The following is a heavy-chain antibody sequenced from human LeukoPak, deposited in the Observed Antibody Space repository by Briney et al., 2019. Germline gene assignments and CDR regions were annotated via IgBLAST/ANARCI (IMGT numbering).Heavy chain of an antibody. V-gene: IGHV3-74*01. CDR1: AFTYTDYW. J-gene: IGHJ5*02. D-gene: IGHD5-18*01. CDR2: INPDGTII. CDR3: AKDLSWNTADR. Sequence: GGSLRLSCVGAAFTYTDYWMHWFRQAPGKGPVWVSRINPDGTIIDYADSVKGRFSISRDNAKNLLYLQMNGLRADDTAVYYCAKDLSWNTADRWGQGILVTVSS.